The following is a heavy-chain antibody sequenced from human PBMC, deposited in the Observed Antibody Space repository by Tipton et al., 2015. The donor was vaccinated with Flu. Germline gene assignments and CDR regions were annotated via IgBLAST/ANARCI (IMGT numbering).Heavy chain of an antibody. J-gene: IGHJ5*01. CDR2: IYYTGYP. Sequence: LRLSCTVSGGSISSSSHYWGWIRQAPGRGLEWVGSIYYTGYPYYNSSLKSRLAMSIDTSKKQFSLRLSSVTAADTAVHYCAKVLFGWVESWAQGTLVTVSS. CDR3: AKVLFGWVES. CDR1: GGSISSSSHY. V-gene: IGHV4-39*07. D-gene: IGHD3-16*01.